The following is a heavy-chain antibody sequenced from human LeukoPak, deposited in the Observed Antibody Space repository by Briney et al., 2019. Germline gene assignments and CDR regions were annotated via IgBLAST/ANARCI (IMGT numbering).Heavy chain of an antibody. Sequence: SEPLSLTCAVYGGSFSGYYWSWIRQPPGKGLEWIGEINHSGSTNYNPSLKSRVTISVDTSKNQFSLKLSSVTAADTAVYYCARLYCSGGSCYGYYYYYMDVWGKGTTVTVSS. J-gene: IGHJ6*03. D-gene: IGHD2-15*01. CDR1: GGSFSGYY. CDR2: INHSGST. V-gene: IGHV4-34*01. CDR3: ARLYCSGGSCYGYYYYYMDV.